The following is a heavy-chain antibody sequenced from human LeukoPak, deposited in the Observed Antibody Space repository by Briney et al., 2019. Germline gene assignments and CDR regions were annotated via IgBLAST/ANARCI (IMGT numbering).Heavy chain of an antibody. J-gene: IGHJ4*02. D-gene: IGHD6-19*01. Sequence: ASVKVSCKATGYTFTSYGISWVRQAPGQGLEWMGWISAYNGNTNYAQKLQGRVTTTTDTSTSTAYMELRSLRSDDTAVYYCARDGREYCSGWYYPRDDYWGQGTLVTVSS. CDR3: ARDGREYCSGWYYPRDDY. V-gene: IGHV1-18*01. CDR1: GYTFTSYG. CDR2: ISAYNGNT.